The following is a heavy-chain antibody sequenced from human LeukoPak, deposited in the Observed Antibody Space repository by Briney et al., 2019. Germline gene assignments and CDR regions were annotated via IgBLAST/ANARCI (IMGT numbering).Heavy chain of an antibody. CDR3: ARGLRRNIVVVPAAPYYYYGMDV. V-gene: IGHV1-8*01. CDR2: MNPSSGNT. Sequence: ASVKVSCKASGYTFTSYDINRVRQATGQGLEWMGWMNPSSGNTGYAQKSQGRVTMTRNTSISTAYMELSSLRSEDTAVYYCARGLRRNIVVVPAAPYYYYGMDVWGQGTTVTVSS. CDR1: GYTFTSYD. J-gene: IGHJ6*02. D-gene: IGHD2-2*01.